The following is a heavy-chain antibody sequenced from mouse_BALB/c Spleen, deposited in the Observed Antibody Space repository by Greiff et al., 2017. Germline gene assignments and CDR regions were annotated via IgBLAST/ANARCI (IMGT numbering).Heavy chain of an antibody. CDR1: GFTFSSYG. J-gene: IGHJ4*01. CDR3: ARLQYTGSAMDY. D-gene: IGHD1-1*01. CDR2: ISSGGSYT. V-gene: IGHV5-6*01. Sequence: EVHLVESGGDLVKPGGSLKLSCAASGFTFSSYGMSWVRQTPDKRLEWVATISSGGSYTYYPDSVKGRFTISRDNAKNTLYLQMSSLKSEDTAMYYCARLQYTGSAMDYWGQGTSVTVSS.